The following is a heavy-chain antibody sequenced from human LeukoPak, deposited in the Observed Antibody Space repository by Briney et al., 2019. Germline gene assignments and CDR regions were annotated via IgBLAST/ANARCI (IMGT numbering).Heavy chain of an antibody. J-gene: IGHJ5*02. CDR1: GDSVSSNSAA. Sequence: SQTLSLTCAISGDSVSSNSAAWNWIRQSPSRGLEWLGRTYYRSKWYNDYAVSVKSRITINPDTSKNQFSLQLNSVTPEDTAVYYCARAGLSITGTTRWFDPWGQGTLVTVSS. D-gene: IGHD1-20*01. V-gene: IGHV6-1*01. CDR2: TYYRSKWYN. CDR3: ARAGLSITGTTRWFDP.